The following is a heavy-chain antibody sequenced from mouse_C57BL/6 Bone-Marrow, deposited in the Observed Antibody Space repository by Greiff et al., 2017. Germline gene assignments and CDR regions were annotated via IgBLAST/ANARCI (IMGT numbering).Heavy chain of an antibody. J-gene: IGHJ3*01. CDR1: DYTFTSYW. D-gene: IGHD1-1*01. V-gene: IGHV1-72*01. Sequence: QVQLQQPGAELVKPGASVKLSCKASDYTFTSYWMHWVQQRPGRGLEWIGRIAPNSGGTKYNEKFKSKATLTVDKPSSTAYVQLSSRTSYDSAVYYCARGLYCSSWFAYWGQGTLVTVSA. CDR2: IAPNSGGT. CDR3: ARGLYCSSWFAY.